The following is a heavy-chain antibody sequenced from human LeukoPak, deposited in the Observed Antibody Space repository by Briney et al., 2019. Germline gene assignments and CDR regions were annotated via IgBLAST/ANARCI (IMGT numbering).Heavy chain of an antibody. Sequence: GASVKVSCKASGYTFTGYYMHWVRQAPGQGLEWMGWINHNTGATDIAQKFQGRVTMTRDTSISAAYMELSRLRSDDTAVYYCTRDHCSYINCYEDYNHGMDVWGQGTTVTVSS. D-gene: IGHD2-2*01. CDR2: INHNTGAT. V-gene: IGHV1-2*02. CDR3: TRDHCSYINCYEDYNHGMDV. CDR1: GYTFTGYY. J-gene: IGHJ6*02.